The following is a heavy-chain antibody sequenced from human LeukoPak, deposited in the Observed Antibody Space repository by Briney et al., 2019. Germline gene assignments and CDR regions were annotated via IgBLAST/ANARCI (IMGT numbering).Heavy chain of an antibody. V-gene: IGHV1-2*02. Sequence: ASVKVSCKASGYTFTGYYMHWVRQAPGQGLEWMGWINPNSGGTNYAQKFQGRVTMTRDTSISTAYMELSRLRSDDTAVYYCAQGDMITFGGVIVSLHFDYWGQGTLVTVSS. CDR1: GYTFTGYY. CDR2: INPNSGGT. D-gene: IGHD3-16*02. J-gene: IGHJ4*02. CDR3: AQGDMITFGGVIVSLHFDY.